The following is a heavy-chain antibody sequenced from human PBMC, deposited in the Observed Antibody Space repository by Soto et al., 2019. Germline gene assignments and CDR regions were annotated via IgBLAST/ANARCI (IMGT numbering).Heavy chain of an antibody. V-gene: IGHV3-30*18. CDR2: ISYDGSNK. J-gene: IGHJ3*02. Sequence: GGSLRLSCAASGFTFSSYGMHWVRQAPGKGLEWVAVISYDGSNKYYADSVKGRFTISRDNSKNTLYLQMNSLRAEDTAVYYCAKDGWYYDSSDYFDDAFDIWGQGTMVTVSS. CDR1: GFTFSSYG. CDR3: AKDGWYYDSSDYFDDAFDI. D-gene: IGHD3-22*01.